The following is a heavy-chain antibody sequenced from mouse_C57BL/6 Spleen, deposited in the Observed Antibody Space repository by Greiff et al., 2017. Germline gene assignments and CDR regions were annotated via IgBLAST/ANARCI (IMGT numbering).Heavy chain of an antibody. CDR3: ARGMPITTVVDY. V-gene: IGHV1-26*01. Sequence: VQLQQSGPGLVQPGASVTISCTASGYTFTDYYMNWVKQSHGKRLEWIGDINPNNGGTSYNQKFTGKATLTVDKSSSTAYMELRSLTSEDSAVYYCARGMPITTVVDYWGQGTTLTVSS. D-gene: IGHD1-1*01. CDR2: INPNNGGT. J-gene: IGHJ2*01. CDR1: GYTFTDYY.